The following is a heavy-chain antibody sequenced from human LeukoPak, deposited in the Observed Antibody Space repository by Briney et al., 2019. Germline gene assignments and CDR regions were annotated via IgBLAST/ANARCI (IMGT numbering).Heavy chain of an antibody. J-gene: IGHJ4*02. CDR2: ISYDGSNK. Sequence: GGSLRLSCAASGFTSSSYAMSWVRQAPGKGLEWVAVISYDGSNKYYADSVKGRFTISRDNSKNTLYLQMNSLRAEDTAVYYCAKGWDYYDSSGRDFDYWGQGTLVTVSS. CDR3: AKGWDYYDSSGRDFDY. CDR1: GFTSSSYA. D-gene: IGHD3-22*01. V-gene: IGHV3-30*18.